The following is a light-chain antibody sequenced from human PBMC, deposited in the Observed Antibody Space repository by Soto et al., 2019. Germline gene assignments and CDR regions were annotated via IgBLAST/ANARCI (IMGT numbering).Light chain of an antibody. CDR3: QQRYNWPPLT. J-gene: IGKJ4*01. V-gene: IGKV3-11*01. CDR1: QSVSSY. CDR2: DAS. Sequence: EIVLTQSPATLSLSPGERATLSCRASQSVSSYLAWYQQKPGQAPRLLIYDASNRATGIPARFSGSGSGTDFTLTISRLEPEDFGVYYCQQRYNWPPLTFGGGTKVDIK.